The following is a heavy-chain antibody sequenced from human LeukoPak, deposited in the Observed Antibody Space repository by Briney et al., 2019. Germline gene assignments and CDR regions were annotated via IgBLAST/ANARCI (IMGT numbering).Heavy chain of an antibody. CDR1: GFTVSSNY. Sequence: GGSLRLSCAASGFTVSSNYMSWVRQAPGKGLEWVSVIYSSGSTYYADSVKGRFTISRDNAKNSLYLQMNSLRAEDTALYYCAKRYCSSTSCYFDYWGQGTLVTVSS. J-gene: IGHJ4*02. CDR2: IYSSGST. V-gene: IGHV3-53*05. CDR3: AKRYCSSTSCYFDY. D-gene: IGHD2-2*01.